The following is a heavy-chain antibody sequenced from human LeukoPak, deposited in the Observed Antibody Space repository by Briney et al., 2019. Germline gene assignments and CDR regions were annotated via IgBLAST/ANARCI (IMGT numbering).Heavy chain of an antibody. CDR2: IRHGGST. V-gene: IGHV4-34*01. D-gene: IGHD1-26*01. J-gene: IGHJ4*02. Sequence: SETLSLTCAVYGGSFSGYYWSWIRQPPRKGLEWIGEIRHGGSTNYNPSLKSRVTISVDTSKNHFSLNLSSVTAADTAVYYCARVGSGSFDYWGQGTLVTVSS. CDR1: GGSFSGYY. CDR3: ARVGSGSFDY.